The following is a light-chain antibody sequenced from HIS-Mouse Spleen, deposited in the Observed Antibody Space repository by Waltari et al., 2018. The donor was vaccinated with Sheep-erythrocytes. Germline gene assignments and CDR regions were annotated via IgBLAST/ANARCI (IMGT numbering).Light chain of an antibody. CDR3: QAWDSSTAWNVV. CDR1: KLGDKY. V-gene: IGLV3-1*01. J-gene: IGLJ2*01. Sequence: SYELTQPPSVSMSPGQTASITCSGDKLGDKYACWYQQKPGQSPVLVIYQDSKRPSGTPERFSGSNSGNTATLTISGTQAMDEADYYCQAWDSSTAWNVVFGGGTKLTVL. CDR2: QDS.